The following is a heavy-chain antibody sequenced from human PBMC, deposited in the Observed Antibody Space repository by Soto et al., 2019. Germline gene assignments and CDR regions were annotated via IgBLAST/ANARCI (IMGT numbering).Heavy chain of an antibody. D-gene: IGHD3-22*01. CDR3: AIHYYDSSGYYNPFDY. CDR1: GGTFSSYT. V-gene: IGHV1-69*02. CDR2: IIPILGIA. Sequence: SVKVSCKASGGTFSSYTISWVRQAPGQGLEWMGRIIPILGIANYAQKFQGRVTITADKSTSTAYMELSSLRSEDTAVYYCAIHYYDSSGYYNPFDYWGQGTLVTVSS. J-gene: IGHJ4*02.